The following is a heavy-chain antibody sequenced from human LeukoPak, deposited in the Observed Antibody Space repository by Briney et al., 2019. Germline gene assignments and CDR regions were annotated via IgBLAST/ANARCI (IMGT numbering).Heavy chain of an antibody. CDR3: ANVGLGNTAIHI. CDR1: GYTFPNYD. D-gene: IGHD3/OR15-3a*01. V-gene: IGHV1-8*01. J-gene: IGHJ3*02. Sequence: ASVKVSCKASGYTFPNYDINWVRQATGQGLEWMGWMNFNSGSTGYAQKFQGRVTMTRNTAISTVYMELSSLKSEDTAIYYCANVGLGNTAIHIWGQGTMVTVSS. CDR2: MNFNSGST.